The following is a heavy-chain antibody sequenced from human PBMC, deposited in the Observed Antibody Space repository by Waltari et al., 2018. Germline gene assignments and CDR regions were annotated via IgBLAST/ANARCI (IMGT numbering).Heavy chain of an antibody. Sequence: QVQLVQYGAEVKKPGASVKVSCKASGYTFTGYYMPWVRQAHGQGLEWMGRINPNSGGTNYAQKFQGRFTMTRDTSISTAYMELSRLRSDDTAVYYCARVRGLVGGSYYYGMDVWGQGTTVTFSS. J-gene: IGHJ6*02. CDR1: GYTFTGYY. CDR2: INPNSGGT. V-gene: IGHV1-2*06. CDR3: ARVRGLVGGSYYYGMDV. D-gene: IGHD3-3*01.